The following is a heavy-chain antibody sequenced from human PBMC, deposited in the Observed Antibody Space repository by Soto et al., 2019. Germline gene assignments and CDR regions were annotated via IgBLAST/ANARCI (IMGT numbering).Heavy chain of an antibody. CDR3: ARGVDTAMSDDAFDI. J-gene: IGHJ3*02. V-gene: IGHV1-69*02. Sequence: SVKVSCKASGGTFSSYTISWVRQAPGQGLEWMGRIIPILPIASYAQKFQGRVTITADKSTSTAYMELSSLRSEDTALYYCARGVDTAMSDDAFDIWGQGTMVTVSS. CDR2: IIPILPIA. CDR1: GGTFSSYT. D-gene: IGHD5-18*01.